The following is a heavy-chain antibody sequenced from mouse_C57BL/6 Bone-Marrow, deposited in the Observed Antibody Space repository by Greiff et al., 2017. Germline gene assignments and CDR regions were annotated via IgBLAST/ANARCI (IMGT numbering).Heavy chain of an antibody. CDR3: ARPGSQYYFDY. J-gene: IGHJ2*01. CDR1: GFTFSDYG. Sequence: EVQLVESGGGLVKPGGSLKLSCAASGFTFSDYGMHWVRQAPEKGLEWVAYISSGSSTIYYADTVKGRFPISRDNAKNTLFLQMTSLRSEDTAMYYCARPGSQYYFDYWGQGTTLTVSS. D-gene: IGHD1-1*01. CDR2: ISSGSSTI. V-gene: IGHV5-17*01.